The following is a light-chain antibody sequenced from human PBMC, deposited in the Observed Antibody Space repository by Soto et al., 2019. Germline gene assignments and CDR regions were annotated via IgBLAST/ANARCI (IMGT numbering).Light chain of an antibody. CDR1: SSNIGSNY. V-gene: IGLV1-47*01. J-gene: IGLJ2*01. CDR3: AAWDDSRSVVE. Sequence: QSVLTQPPSASGTPGQRVTISCSGSSSNIGSNYVFWYQQIPGTAPKLLISRNNQRPSGVPDRFSGSKSGTSASLAISGLRSEDEADYYCAAWDDSRSVVEFGGGTKLTVL. CDR2: RNN.